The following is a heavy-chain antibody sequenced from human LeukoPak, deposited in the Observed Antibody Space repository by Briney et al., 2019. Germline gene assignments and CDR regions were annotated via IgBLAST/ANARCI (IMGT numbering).Heavy chain of an antibody. Sequence: LAGGSLRLSCAASGFTFSSYAMSWVRQAPGKGLEWVSSISGSGDKTYYADSVKGRFALSRDNSKKTVFLQMNSLRAEDTAVYYCAKGNDIIAVAGGPDFWGQGTLVTVSS. CDR3: AKGNDIIAVAGGPDF. CDR2: ISGSGDKT. D-gene: IGHD6-19*01. CDR1: GFTFSSYA. J-gene: IGHJ4*02. V-gene: IGHV3-23*01.